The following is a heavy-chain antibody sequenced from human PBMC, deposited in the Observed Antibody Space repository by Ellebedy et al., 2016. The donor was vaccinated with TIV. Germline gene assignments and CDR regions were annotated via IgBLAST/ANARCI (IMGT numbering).Heavy chain of an antibody. J-gene: IGHJ5*02. D-gene: IGHD6-19*01. CDR2: IWYDGSNT. CDR1: GFTFSSYG. Sequence: GESLKISCAASGFTFSSYGMHWVRQAPGKGLEWVAVIWYDGSNTYYADSVKGRFTISRDNSKNTLYLQMNSLRAEDTAVYYCARGSAVAGTVSWGQGALVTVSS. CDR3: ARGSAVAGTVS. V-gene: IGHV3-33*01.